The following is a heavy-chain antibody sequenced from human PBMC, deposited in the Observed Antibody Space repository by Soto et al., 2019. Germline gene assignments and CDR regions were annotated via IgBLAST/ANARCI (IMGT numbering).Heavy chain of an antibody. J-gene: IGHJ4*02. V-gene: IGHV4-59*01. Sequence: SETLSLTCTVSGGSIISYYWIWIRQPPGKGLEWIGYIYYSGSTNYNPSLKSRVTISVDTSKNQFSLKLSSVTAADTAVYYCARSGGSYRAWGYWGQGTLVTVSS. CDR2: IYYSGST. CDR3: ARSGGSYRAWGY. CDR1: GGSIISYY. D-gene: IGHD1-26*01.